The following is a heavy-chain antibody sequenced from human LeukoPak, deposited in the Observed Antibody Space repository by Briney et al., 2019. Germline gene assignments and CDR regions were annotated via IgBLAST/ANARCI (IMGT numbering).Heavy chain of an antibody. V-gene: IGHV1-2*02. CDR1: GYTFTGYY. CDR3: ARGPESFTWYFDL. CDR2: INPNSGGT. Sequence: GASVKVSCKGSGYTFTGYYMHWVRQAPGQGLAWMGWINPNSGGTNYAQKFQGRVTMTRDTSISTAYMELSRLRSDDTAVYYCARGPESFTWYFDLWGRGTLVTVSS. J-gene: IGHJ2*01.